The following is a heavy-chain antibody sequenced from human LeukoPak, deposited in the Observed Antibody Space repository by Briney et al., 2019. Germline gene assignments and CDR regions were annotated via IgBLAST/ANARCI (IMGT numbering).Heavy chain of an antibody. CDR3: ASLMVRGIRDFDH. J-gene: IGHJ4*02. Sequence: GRSLRLSCAASGFTFSQYPMHWVPQAPGKGLYRAAVISNDGTNNYRADSVKGRFTISRDNANNPLYLQMNSLRPEDTAGYFCASLMVRGIRDFDHWGQGTLVTVSS. D-gene: IGHD3-10*01. CDR1: GFTFSQYP. CDR2: ISNDGTNN. V-gene: IGHV3-30*01.